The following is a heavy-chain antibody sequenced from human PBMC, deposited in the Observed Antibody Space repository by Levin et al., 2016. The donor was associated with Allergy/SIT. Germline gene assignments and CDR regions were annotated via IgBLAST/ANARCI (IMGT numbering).Heavy chain of an antibody. CDR3: ARGRGQLYY. J-gene: IGHJ4*02. Sequence: GGSLRLSCAASGFTFSSYAMSWVRQAPGKGLEWVSAISGSGGNTYYADSVKGRFTISRDNAKNTLYLQMNSLRAEDTAVYYCARGRGQLYYWGQGTLVTVSS. V-gene: IGHV3-23*01. CDR1: GFTFSSYA. D-gene: IGHD1-1*01. CDR2: ISGSGGNT.